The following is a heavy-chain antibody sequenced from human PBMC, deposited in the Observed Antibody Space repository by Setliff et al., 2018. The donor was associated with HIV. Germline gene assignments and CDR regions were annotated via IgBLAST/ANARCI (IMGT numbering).Heavy chain of an antibody. D-gene: IGHD5-18*01. Sequence: SETLSLTCTVSGGSIYSGAYYWAWIRQHPGKGLEWIGHIYYSGDTHYNPSLKSRLTISIGTSVNQFSLKLSSATAADTAVYFCARIAWYSESTYGHDLYYFDFWGQGSLVTVSS. J-gene: IGHJ4*02. CDR3: ARIAWYSESTYGHDLYYFDF. V-gene: IGHV4-31*03. CDR2: IYYSGDT. CDR1: GGSIYSGAYY.